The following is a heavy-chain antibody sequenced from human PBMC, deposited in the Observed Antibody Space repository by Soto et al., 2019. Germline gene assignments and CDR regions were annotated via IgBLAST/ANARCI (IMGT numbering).Heavy chain of an antibody. CDR2: ISSSSSYI. V-gene: IGHV3-21*01. Sequence: GSLRLSCAASGFTFSSYSMNWVRQAPGKGLEWVSSISSSSSYIYYADSVKGRFTISRDNAKNSLYLQMNSLRAEDTAVYYCARRPDYYYYYGMDVWGQGTTVTVSS. J-gene: IGHJ6*02. CDR3: ARRPDYYYYYGMDV. CDR1: GFTFSSYS.